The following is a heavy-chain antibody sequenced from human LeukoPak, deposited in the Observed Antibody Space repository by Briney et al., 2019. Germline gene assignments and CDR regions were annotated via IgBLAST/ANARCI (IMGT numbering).Heavy chain of an antibody. V-gene: IGHV4-38-2*02. D-gene: IGHD6-19*01. CDR1: GYSISSDYY. Sequence: SETLSLTCTVSGYSISSDYYWGWIRQPPGKGLEWIGSLYRSGSTYYNPSLKSRVTISLDTSKNQCSLKLSSVTAADTAVYYCARDSRIAVAGFYYFDYWGQGTLVTVSS. CDR3: ARDSRIAVAGFYYFDY. J-gene: IGHJ4*02. CDR2: LYRSGST.